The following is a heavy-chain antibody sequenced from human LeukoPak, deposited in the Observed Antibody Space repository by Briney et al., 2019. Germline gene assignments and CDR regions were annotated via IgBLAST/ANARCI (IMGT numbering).Heavy chain of an antibody. Sequence: ASVKVSCKASGYIFTNYGLSWVRQAPGQGLEWMGWISAHNSNTNYAQKLQGRVTMTTDTSTSTAYMEARSLRSEDTAVYYCATALLPFAPSPTEYWGQGTLVTVSS. D-gene: IGHD2/OR15-2a*01. J-gene: IGHJ4*02. CDR3: ATALLPFAPSPTEY. CDR2: ISAHNSNT. V-gene: IGHV1-18*01. CDR1: GYIFTNYG.